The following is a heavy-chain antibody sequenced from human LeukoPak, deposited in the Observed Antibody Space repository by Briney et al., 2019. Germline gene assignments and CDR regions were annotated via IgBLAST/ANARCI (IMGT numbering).Heavy chain of an antibody. J-gene: IGHJ3*02. D-gene: IGHD3-22*01. CDR2: TNPNSGGT. V-gene: IGHV1-2*02. Sequence: ASVKVSCKASGYTFTGYYMHWVRQAPGQGLEWMGWTNPNSGGTNYAQKFQGRVTMTRDTSISTAYMELSRLRSDDTAVYYCASTYYYDSSGYYYDAFDIWGQGTMVTVSS. CDR3: ASTYYYDSSGYYYDAFDI. CDR1: GYTFTGYY.